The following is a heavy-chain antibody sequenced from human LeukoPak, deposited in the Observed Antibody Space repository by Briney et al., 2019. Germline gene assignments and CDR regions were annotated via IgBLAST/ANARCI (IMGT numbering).Heavy chain of an antibody. CDR2: IYSGGDT. CDR3: ARIQGVTSYYFDY. D-gene: IGHD4-17*01. CDR1: GFSFSSYY. J-gene: IGHJ4*02. V-gene: IGHV3-66*01. Sequence: GGSLRLSCAASGFSFSSYYMYWVRQAPGKGLEWVSIIYSGGDTYYADSVKGRFTISRDNSKNTPSLQMNSLRVEDTAVYYCARIQGVTSYYFDYWGQGTLVTVSS.